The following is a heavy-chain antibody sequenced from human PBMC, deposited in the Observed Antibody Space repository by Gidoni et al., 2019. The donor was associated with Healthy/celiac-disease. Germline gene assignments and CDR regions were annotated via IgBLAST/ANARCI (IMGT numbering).Heavy chain of an antibody. CDR3: AGGPLLYGYFDY. V-gene: IGHV4-31*01. Sequence: QVQLQESGPGLVKPSQTLSLTCTVSGGSISSGGYYWSWIRQHPGKGLEWSGYIYYSGSTYYNPSLKSLVTISVDTSKNQFSLKRSSVTAADTAVYYCAGGPLLYGYFDYWGQGTLVTVSS. CDR2: IYYSGST. CDR1: GGSISSGGYY. D-gene: IGHD3-16*01. J-gene: IGHJ4*02.